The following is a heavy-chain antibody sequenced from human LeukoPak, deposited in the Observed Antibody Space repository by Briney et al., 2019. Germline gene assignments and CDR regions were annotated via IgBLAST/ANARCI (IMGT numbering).Heavy chain of an antibody. CDR2: IYYSGST. J-gene: IGHJ4*02. D-gene: IGHD5-12*01. CDR1: GGSISSYY. V-gene: IGHV4-59*08. CDR3: ARHRGYDRFDY. Sequence: SETLSLTCTVSGGSISSYYWSWIRQPPGKGLEWIGYIYYSGSTNYNPSLESRVTISVDTSKNQFSLKLSSVTAADTAVYYCARHRGYDRFDYWGQGTLVTVSS.